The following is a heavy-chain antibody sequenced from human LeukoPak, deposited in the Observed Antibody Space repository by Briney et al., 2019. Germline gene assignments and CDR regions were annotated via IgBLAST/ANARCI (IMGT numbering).Heavy chain of an antibody. J-gene: IGHJ4*02. CDR3: AKDPGYSGSLYFDS. Sequence: GGSLRLSCAASGFTFSSYGMHWVRQAPGKGLEWVAFIRYDGNNKYYADSVKGRFTISRDNSKNTLYLQMNSLRAEDTAVLYCAKDPGYSGSLYFDSWGQGTLVTVSS. CDR2: IRYDGNNK. D-gene: IGHD1-26*01. CDR1: GFTFSSYG. V-gene: IGHV3-30*02.